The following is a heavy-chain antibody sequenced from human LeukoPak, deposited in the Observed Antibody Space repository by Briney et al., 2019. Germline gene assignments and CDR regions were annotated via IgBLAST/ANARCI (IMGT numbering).Heavy chain of an antibody. J-gene: IGHJ4*02. V-gene: IGHV4-34*01. Sequence: SETLSLTRAVYGGSFSGYYWSWIRQPPGKGLEWIGEINHSGSTNYNPSLKSRVTISVDTSKNQFSLKLSSVTAADTAVYYCARGSGSSWFDYWGQGTLVTVSS. CDR2: INHSGST. CDR3: ARGSGSSWFDY. CDR1: GGSFSGYY. D-gene: IGHD6-13*01.